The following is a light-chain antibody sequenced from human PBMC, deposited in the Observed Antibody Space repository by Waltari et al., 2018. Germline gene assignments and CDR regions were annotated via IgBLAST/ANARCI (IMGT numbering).Light chain of an antibody. CDR2: WAS. J-gene: IGKJ2*01. Sequence: DIVVTQSPDSLAVSLGERATINCKSSQHLFHTNNKTYLAWYQLTPGQPPKLLIYWASTRESGVPGRFSGSGSGTDFTLTISGLQAEDVAVYYCQQYYSTPNTFGQGTKLEIK. CDR3: QQYYSTPNT. V-gene: IGKV4-1*01. CDR1: QHLFHTNNKTY.